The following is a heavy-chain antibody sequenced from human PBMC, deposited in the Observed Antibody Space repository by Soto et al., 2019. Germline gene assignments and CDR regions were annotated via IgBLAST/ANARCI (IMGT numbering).Heavy chain of an antibody. Sequence: EVQLLESGGGLVQPGGSLRLSCAASGFSFSTYAMSWVRQAPGKGLEWVSGISGSGGSTYYADSVKGRFTISRDNSKNXPYLQMNSRRAEDTAIYYCAKGILWFGESYNWYFDLWGRGTLVTVSS. V-gene: IGHV3-23*01. CDR1: GFSFSTYA. CDR3: AKGILWFGESYNWYFDL. D-gene: IGHD3-10*01. CDR2: ISGSGGST. J-gene: IGHJ2*01.